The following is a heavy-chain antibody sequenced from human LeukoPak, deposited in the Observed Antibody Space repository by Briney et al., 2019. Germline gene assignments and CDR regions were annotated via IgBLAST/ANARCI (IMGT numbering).Heavy chain of an antibody. J-gene: IGHJ4*02. Sequence: PGGSLRLSCTASGFIFGDYAMSWVRQAPGKGLEWVGFISSKAYGWTTEYAASVKGRVTISRDDSKSIAYRQMNSLKTEDTAVYYCSLGGNWGQGTLVTVSS. CDR3: SLGGN. CDR1: GFIFGDYA. D-gene: IGHD3-16*01. CDR2: ISSKAYGWTT. V-gene: IGHV3-49*04.